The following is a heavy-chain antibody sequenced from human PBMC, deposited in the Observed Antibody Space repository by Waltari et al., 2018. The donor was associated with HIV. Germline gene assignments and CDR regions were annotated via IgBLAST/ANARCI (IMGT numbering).Heavy chain of an antibody. CDR3: AKGRLTTTSFDY. CDR1: GFTFTTTA. V-gene: IGHV3-23*01. CDR2: IYGSGGRA. D-gene: IGHD4-17*01. Sequence: EVQLLESGGDLVQPGGSLRLSCAGSGFTFTTTAMAWVRQAPGKGPEWVSGIYGSGGRAYYSDSVRGRFTISRDDSKNTLYLQMNSLRTEDAAVYYCAKGRLTTTSFDYWGQGTLVTVSS. J-gene: IGHJ4*02.